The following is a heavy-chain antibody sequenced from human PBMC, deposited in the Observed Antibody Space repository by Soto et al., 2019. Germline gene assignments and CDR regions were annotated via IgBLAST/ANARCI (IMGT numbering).Heavy chain of an antibody. CDR1: GGSISSGRYH. J-gene: IGHJ4*02. V-gene: IGHV4-31*03. D-gene: IGHD1-26*01. CDR2: VYYSGSS. CDR3: ARVEGSSYYFRHDC. Sequence: SETLSLTCTVSGGSISSGRYHWSWIRQHPGKGLEWIGNVYYSGSSYYNPSLKSRATISIDTSKDQFSLRLGSVTAADTAVYYCARVEGSSYYFRHDCWGRGTLVTTSS.